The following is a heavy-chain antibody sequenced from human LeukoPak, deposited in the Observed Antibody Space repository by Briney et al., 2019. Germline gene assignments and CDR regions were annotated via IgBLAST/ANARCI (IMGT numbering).Heavy chain of an antibody. Sequence: GGSLRLSCAASGFTVSSNYMSWVRQAPGKGLEWVSVIYSGGTTYYADSVKGRFTISRDNSKNTLYLQMNSLRPDDTAVYYCAKEMTLHHWGQGTLVTVSS. CDR2: IYSGGTT. CDR3: AKEMTLHH. J-gene: IGHJ1*01. CDR1: GFTVSSNY. V-gene: IGHV3-66*01.